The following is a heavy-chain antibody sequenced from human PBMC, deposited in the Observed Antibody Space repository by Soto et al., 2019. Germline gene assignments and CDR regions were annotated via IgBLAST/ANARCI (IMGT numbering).Heavy chain of an antibody. Sequence: SETLSLTCAVSGGSISSSNWWSWVRQPPGKGLEWIGEIYHSGSTNYNPSLKSRVTISVDKSKNQFSLKLSSVTAADTAVYYCVRDQSPRYYYDSSGYYSLGYWGQGTLVTVPQ. D-gene: IGHD3-22*01. J-gene: IGHJ4*02. CDR3: VRDQSPRYYYDSSGYYSLGY. CDR1: GGSISSSNW. V-gene: IGHV4-4*02. CDR2: IYHSGST.